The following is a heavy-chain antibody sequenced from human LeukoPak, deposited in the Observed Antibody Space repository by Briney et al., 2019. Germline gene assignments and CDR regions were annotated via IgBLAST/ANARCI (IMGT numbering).Heavy chain of an antibody. V-gene: IGHV3-13*01. CDR3: AKDGGSGSYDAFDI. D-gene: IGHD3-10*01. CDR2: IGTAGDT. CDR1: GFTFSSYD. Sequence: PGGSLRLSCAASGFTFSSYDMHWVRQTTGKGLEWVSGIGTAGDTYYQDSAKGRFTISRENAKNSLYLQMNSLRAGDTAVYYCAKDGGSGSYDAFDIWGQGTLVTVSS. J-gene: IGHJ3*02.